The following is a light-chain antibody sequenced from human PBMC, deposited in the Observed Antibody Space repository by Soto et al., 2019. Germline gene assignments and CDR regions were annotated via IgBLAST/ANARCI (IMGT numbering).Light chain of an antibody. CDR2: DAS. J-gene: IGKJ5*01. Sequence: EIVLTQSPATLSVSPGARATLSCRASQSVSGDLAWYHHKPGQAPRLLIYDASTRALDTPARFAGSGSGTEFTLTISSLQSEDFAVYFCQQYNYWPITFGQGTRLEIK. CDR3: QQYNYWPIT. CDR1: QSVSGD. V-gene: IGKV3-15*01.